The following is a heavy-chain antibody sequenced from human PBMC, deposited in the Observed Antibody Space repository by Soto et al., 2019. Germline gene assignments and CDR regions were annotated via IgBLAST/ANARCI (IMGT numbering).Heavy chain of an antibody. Sequence: ASVKVSCKASGYTFTSYGISWVRQAPGQGLEWMGWISAYNGNTNYAQKLQGRVTMTTDTSTSTAYMELRSLRSDDTAVYYCATVRITLFGAVQTPEGDMEVWGQGTTVTVSS. D-gene: IGHD3-3*01. V-gene: IGHV1-18*01. J-gene: IGHJ6*02. CDR2: ISAYNGNT. CDR1: GYTFTSYG. CDR3: ATVRITLFGAVQTPEGDMEV.